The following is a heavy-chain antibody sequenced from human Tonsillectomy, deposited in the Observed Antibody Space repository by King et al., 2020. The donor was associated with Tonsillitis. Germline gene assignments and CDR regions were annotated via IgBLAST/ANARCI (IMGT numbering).Heavy chain of an antibody. D-gene: IGHD3-22*01. CDR1: GCTFSSYA. CDR2: IIPIFGTS. J-gene: IGHJ3*02. V-gene: IGHV1-69*01. Sequence: VQLVESGAEVKKPGSSVKVSCKASGCTFSSYAISWVRQAPGQGLEWMGGIIPIFGTSNYAQKFQGRVTITADESTSTAYLDLSSLRSEDTAVYYCARDLANYYYSSRYFYAAGDAFDIWGQGTMVTVSS. CDR3: ARDLANYYYSSRYFYAAGDAFDI.